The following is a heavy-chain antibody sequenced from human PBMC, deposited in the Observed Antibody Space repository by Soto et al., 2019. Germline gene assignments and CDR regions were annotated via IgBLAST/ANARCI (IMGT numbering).Heavy chain of an antibody. Sequence: EVQLVQSGADIKKPGESLKISCKGVGYKFGSAWIGWVRQMPGKGLEWMGIIKPGTSDIRYSPSCRGHVTISADEAVSTAYLQWSSLKASDTAMYYCARQLDHICDSWGQGTLVTVSS. CDR1: GYKFGSAW. CDR2: IKPGTSDI. J-gene: IGHJ4*02. CDR3: ARQLDHICDS. V-gene: IGHV5-51*01. D-gene: IGHD3-3*02.